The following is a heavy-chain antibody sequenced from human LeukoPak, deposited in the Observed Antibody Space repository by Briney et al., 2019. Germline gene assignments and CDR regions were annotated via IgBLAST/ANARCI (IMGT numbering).Heavy chain of an antibody. CDR3: ARSDGYGLVGI. CDR2: IYSSGST. Sequence: SETLSLTCSVSGVSISSGSNYWGWIRQPPGKTLEWIGSIYSSGSTHYNPSLKSRVIILIDTAKNHFSLNLSSVTAADTAVYYCARSDGYGLVGIWGQGTMVTVSS. D-gene: IGHD3-10*01. J-gene: IGHJ3*02. CDR1: GVSISSGSNY. V-gene: IGHV4-39*07.